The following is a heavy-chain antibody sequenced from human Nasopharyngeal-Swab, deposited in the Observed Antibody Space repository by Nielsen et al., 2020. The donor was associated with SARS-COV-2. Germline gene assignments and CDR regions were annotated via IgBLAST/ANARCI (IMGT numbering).Heavy chain of an antibody. CDR3: ARGRGSSPSRVYYYYMDV. V-gene: IGHV4-34*01. D-gene: IGHD6-6*01. CDR2: INHSGSN. Sequence: PGKGLEWIGEINHSGSNNYNPSLKSRVTISVDTSKNQFSLKLSSVTAADTAVYYCARGRGSSPSRVYYYYMDVWGKGTTVTVSS. J-gene: IGHJ6*03.